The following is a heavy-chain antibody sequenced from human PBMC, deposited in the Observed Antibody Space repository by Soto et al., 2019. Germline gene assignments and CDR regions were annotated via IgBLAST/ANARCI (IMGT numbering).Heavy chain of an antibody. CDR1: GSTFSHAW. V-gene: IGHV3-15*01. CDR2: VKSKAAGGTT. CDR3: TTLGFDP. Sequence: EVQLVESGGGLVKPGGSLRLSCAASGSTFSHAWMSWVRQVPGKGLEWVARVKSKAAGGTTDYAAPVKGRCTISRDDSKNTLYLQMNSLKTDVTAVNYGTTLGFDPWGQGTLVTVSS. J-gene: IGHJ5*02.